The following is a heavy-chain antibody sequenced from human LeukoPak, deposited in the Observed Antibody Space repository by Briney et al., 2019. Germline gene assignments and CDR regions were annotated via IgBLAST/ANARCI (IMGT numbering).Heavy chain of an antibody. CDR3: ARDWKIAARSVDAFDI. CDR2: ISAYNGNT. Sequence: ASVQVSCKASVGTFSSYGISWVRQAPGQGLEWMGWISAYNGNTNYAQKLQGRVTMTTDTSTSTAYMELRSLRSDDTAVYYCARDWKIAARSVDAFDIWGQGTMVTVSS. V-gene: IGHV1-18*01. J-gene: IGHJ3*02. CDR1: VGTFSSYG. D-gene: IGHD6-6*01.